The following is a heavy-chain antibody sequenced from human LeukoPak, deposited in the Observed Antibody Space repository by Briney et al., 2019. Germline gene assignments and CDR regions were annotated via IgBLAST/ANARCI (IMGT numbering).Heavy chain of an antibody. CDR3: ARAGRYCSGGSCPWAFDI. J-gene: IGHJ3*02. D-gene: IGHD2-15*01. CDR2: IIPIFGTA. Sequence: ASVKVSCKASGGTSSSYAISWVRQTPGQGLEWMGGIIPIFGTANYAQKFQGRVTITTDESTSTAYMELSSLRSEDTAVYYCARAGRYCSGGSCPWAFDIWGQGTMVTVSS. V-gene: IGHV1-69*05. CDR1: GGTSSSYA.